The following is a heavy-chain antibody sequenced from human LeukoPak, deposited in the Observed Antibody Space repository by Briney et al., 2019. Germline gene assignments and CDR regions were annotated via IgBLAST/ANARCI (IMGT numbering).Heavy chain of an antibody. D-gene: IGHD1-26*01. CDR1: GGSISPYY. Sequence: PSETLSLTCTVSGGSISPYYWSWIRQPPGKGLEWIGYIYYSGSTNYNPSLKSRVTISLATSKDQFSLKLSSVTAADTAVYYCARHKGGVEATSPNFDYWGQGTLVTVSS. V-gene: IGHV4-59*08. CDR2: IYYSGST. CDR3: ARHKGGVEATSPNFDY. J-gene: IGHJ4*02.